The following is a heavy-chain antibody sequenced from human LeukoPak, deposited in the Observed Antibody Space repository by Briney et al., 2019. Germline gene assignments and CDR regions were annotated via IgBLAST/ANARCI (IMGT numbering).Heavy chain of an antibody. J-gene: IGHJ3*02. CDR2: IYTSGST. CDR1: GGSISSYY. V-gene: IGHV4-4*07. CDR3: ARHSGSYYDPWSDAFDI. D-gene: IGHD1-26*01. Sequence: SETLSLTCTVSGGSISSYYWSWIRQPAGKGLEWIGRIYTSGSTNYNPSLKSRVTISVDTSKNQFSLKLSSVTAADTAVYYCARHSGSYYDPWSDAFDIWGQGTMVTVSS.